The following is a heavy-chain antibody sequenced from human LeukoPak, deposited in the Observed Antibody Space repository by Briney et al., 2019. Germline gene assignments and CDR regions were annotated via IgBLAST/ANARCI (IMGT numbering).Heavy chain of an antibody. CDR3: ARDSSSWYGLFDY. V-gene: IGHV3-33*01. D-gene: IGHD6-13*01. Sequence: PGGSLRLSCAASGFTFSSYGMHWVRQAPGKGLEWVAVIWYDGSNKYYADSVKGRFTISRDNSKNTLYLQMNSLRAEDTAVYYCARDSSSWYGLFDYWGQGTLVTVSS. CDR2: IWYDGSNK. CDR1: GFTFSSYG. J-gene: IGHJ4*02.